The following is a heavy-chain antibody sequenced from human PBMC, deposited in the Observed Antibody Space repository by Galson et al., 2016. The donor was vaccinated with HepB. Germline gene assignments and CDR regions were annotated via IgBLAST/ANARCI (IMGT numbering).Heavy chain of an antibody. CDR2: INQDGSEK. V-gene: IGHV3-7*04. D-gene: IGHD5/OR15-5a*01. J-gene: IGHJ4*02. CDR1: GFTFSSYW. CDR3: ARLRGVYDVDY. Sequence: SLRLSCAVSGFTFSSYWMSWVRQAPGKGLEWVASINQDGSEKSYLDSVKGRATISRDNAKNSLYLQMNSLRVEDTAVYYCARLRGVYDVDYWGQGTLVTVSS.